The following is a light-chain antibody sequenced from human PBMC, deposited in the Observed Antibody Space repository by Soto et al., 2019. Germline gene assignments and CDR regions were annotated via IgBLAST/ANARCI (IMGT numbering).Light chain of an antibody. Sequence: EVLMRQSPATLSVSPGDGAALSCRASHGIGATLAWYQHKPGQTPRLLIYDTSTRAAGVPTRFSGSRSGAEFTLTINSLQSEDLEVYYCQPYNNSPLSFGGGTKGDI. CDR1: HGIGAT. J-gene: IGKJ4*01. CDR2: DTS. CDR3: QPYNNSPLS. V-gene: IGKV3-15*01.